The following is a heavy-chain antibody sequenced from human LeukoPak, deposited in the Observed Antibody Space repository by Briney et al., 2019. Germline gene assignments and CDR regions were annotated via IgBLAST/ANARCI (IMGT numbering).Heavy chain of an antibody. CDR1: GYTFTSYG. CDR2: INTNTGNP. CDR3: ARGPTPQIYDFWSGYWPYNWFDP. J-gene: IGHJ5*02. V-gene: IGHV7-4-1*02. D-gene: IGHD3-3*01. Sequence: ASVKVSCKASGYTFTSYGISWVRQAPGQGLEWMGWINTNTGNPTYAQGFTGRFVFSLDTSVSTAYLQISSLKAEDTAVYYCARGPTPQIYDFWSGYWPYNWFDPWGQGTLVTVSS.